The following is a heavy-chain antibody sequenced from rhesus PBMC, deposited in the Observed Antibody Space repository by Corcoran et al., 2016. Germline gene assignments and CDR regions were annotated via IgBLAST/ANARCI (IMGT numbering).Heavy chain of an antibody. J-gene: IGHJ4*01. CDR3: ATDTVVATGSITY. CDR1: GFTFSTYD. CDR2: INGGGCST. D-gene: IGHD4-29*01. Sequence: EVQLVETGGGLVQPGGSLKLSCAAPGFTFSTYDRSWVRQGPGKGLEWVSSINGGGCSTTSAESVTGRFTISRDNSKNTLSLQMNSLRAEDTAVYYCATDTVVATGSITYWGQGVLVTVSS. V-gene: IGHV3S5*01.